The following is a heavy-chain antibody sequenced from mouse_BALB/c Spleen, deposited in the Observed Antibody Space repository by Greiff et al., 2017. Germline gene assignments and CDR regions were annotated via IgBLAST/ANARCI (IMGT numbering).Heavy chain of an antibody. J-gene: IGHJ2*01. CDR1: GYTFTSYW. V-gene: IGHV1-69*02. CDR2: IYPSDSYT. D-gene: IGHD2-1*01. CDR3: TRCYGNLYYFDY. Sequence: VQLQQPGAELVRPGASVKLSCKASGYTFTSYWINWVKQRPGQGLEWIGNIYPSDSYTNYNQKFKDKATLTVDKSSSTAYMQLSSPTSEDSAVYYCTRCYGNLYYFDYWGQDTTLTVSS.